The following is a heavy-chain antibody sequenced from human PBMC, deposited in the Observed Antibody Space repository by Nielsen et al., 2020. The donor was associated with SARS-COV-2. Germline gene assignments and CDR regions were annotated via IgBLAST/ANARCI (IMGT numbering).Heavy chain of an antibody. CDR3: AKGAGLYGMDV. V-gene: IGHV3-21*04. CDR1: GFTFSSYS. Sequence: GESLKISCAASGFTFSSYSMNWVRQAPGKGLEWVSSISSSSGYIYYADSVKGRFTISRDNSKNTLYLQMNSLRAEDTAVYYCAKGAGLYGMDVWGQGTAVTVSS. J-gene: IGHJ6*02. CDR2: ISSSSGYI.